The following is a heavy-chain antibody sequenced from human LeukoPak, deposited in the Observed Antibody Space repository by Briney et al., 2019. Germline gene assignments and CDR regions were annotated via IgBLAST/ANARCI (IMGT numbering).Heavy chain of an antibody. V-gene: IGHV6-1*01. J-gene: IGHJ3*02. D-gene: IGHD6-13*01. CDR3: AREGRGLLQQLVRGSVFFHGVSPTPGLADAFDI. CDR1: GDSVSSNSAA. CDR2: TYYRSKWYN. Sequence: SQTLSLTCAISGDSVSSNSAAWNWIRQSPSRGLEWLGRTYYRSKWYNDYAVSVKSRITINPDTSKNQFSLQLNSVTPEDTAVYYCAREGRGLLQQLVRGSVFFHGVSPTPGLADAFDIWGQGTMVTVSS.